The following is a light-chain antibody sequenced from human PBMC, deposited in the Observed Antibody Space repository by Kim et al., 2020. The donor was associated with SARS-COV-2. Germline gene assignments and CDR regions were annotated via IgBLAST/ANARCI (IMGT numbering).Light chain of an antibody. CDR3: ASWDDSLKVWM. CDR2: ATD. V-gene: IGLV1-44*01. J-gene: IGLJ3*02. CDR1: RSNIGTNF. Sequence: GQGVTIPCSGTRSNIGTNFVHWYQQAPGTAPRVLLYATDQRPSGISDRFSGSKSGTSASLAISGLQSEDEADYYCASWDDSLKVWMFGGGTQLTVL.